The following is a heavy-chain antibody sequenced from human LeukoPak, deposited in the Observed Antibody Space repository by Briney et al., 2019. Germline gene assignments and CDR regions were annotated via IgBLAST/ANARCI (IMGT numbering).Heavy chain of an antibody. CDR1: GGSISSGLYS. CDR2: IYHTGST. D-gene: IGHD2-2*01. J-gene: IGHJ5*02. CDR3: ARLQYCSGTSCYRFDP. Sequence: SSQTLSLTCDVSGGSISSGLYSWSWIRQPLGKGLEWIGYIYHTGSTYYNPSLKSRVTISVDTSKNQFSLRLSSVTAADTAVYYCARLQYCSGTSCYRFDPWGQGTLVTVSS. V-gene: IGHV4-30-2*01.